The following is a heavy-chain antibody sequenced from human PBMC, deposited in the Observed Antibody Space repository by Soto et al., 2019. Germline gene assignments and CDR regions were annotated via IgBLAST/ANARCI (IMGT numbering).Heavy chain of an antibody. Sequence: EVQLLESGGGLVQPGGSLRLSCAASGFTFSSYAMSWVRQTPGKGLEWVSAIGDSGVSTYHADSVKGRFTISRDNSMNALYLQMNSLRIEDTAVYYCAHPRGYGVFDAYDIWGQGTMVTVSS. CDR1: GFTFSSYA. CDR3: AHPRGYGVFDAYDI. V-gene: IGHV3-23*01. J-gene: IGHJ3*02. CDR2: IGDSGVST. D-gene: IGHD4-17*01.